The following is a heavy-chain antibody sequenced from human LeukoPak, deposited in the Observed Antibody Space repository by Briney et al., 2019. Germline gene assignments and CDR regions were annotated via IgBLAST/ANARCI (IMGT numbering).Heavy chain of an antibody. CDR2: INHSGST. CDR3: ARVRGYYYGSGSYFHDY. D-gene: IGHD3-10*01. V-gene: IGHV4-34*01. J-gene: IGHJ4*03. CDR1: GGSFSGYY. Sequence: SETLSLTCAVYGGSFSGYYWSWIRQPPGKGLEWIGEINHSGSTNYNPSLKSRVTITVDTSQNPFSLKLSSVTAADTAVYYCARVRGYYYGSGSYFHDYWGQGTTVTVSS.